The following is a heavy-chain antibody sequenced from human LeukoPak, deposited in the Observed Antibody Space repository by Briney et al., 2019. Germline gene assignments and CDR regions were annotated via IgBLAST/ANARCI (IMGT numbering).Heavy chain of an antibody. CDR3: TTDLGITMIRGVIVS. D-gene: IGHD3-10*01. CDR1: GFTFSSYW. V-gene: IGHV3-15*01. Sequence: PGGSLRLSCAASGFTFSSYWMSWVRQAPGKGLEWVGRIKSKADGETTDYAAPVKGRFTMSRDDSKATLYLQMNSLKAEDTAVYYCTTDLGITMIRGVIVSWGQGTLVTVSS. CDR2: IKSKADGETT. J-gene: IGHJ4*02.